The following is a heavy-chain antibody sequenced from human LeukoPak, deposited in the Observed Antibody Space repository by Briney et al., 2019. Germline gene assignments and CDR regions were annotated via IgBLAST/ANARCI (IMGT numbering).Heavy chain of an antibody. Sequence: PGGSLRLSCAASGFTFSSYSMNWVRQAPGKGLEWVSSISRSSSYIYYADSVKGRFTISRDNAKNSLYLQMNSLRAEDTAVYYCARDRSPITRDAFDIWGQGTMVTVSS. D-gene: IGHD3-16*01. CDR1: GFTFSSYS. CDR2: ISRSSSYI. V-gene: IGHV3-21*01. CDR3: ARDRSPITRDAFDI. J-gene: IGHJ3*02.